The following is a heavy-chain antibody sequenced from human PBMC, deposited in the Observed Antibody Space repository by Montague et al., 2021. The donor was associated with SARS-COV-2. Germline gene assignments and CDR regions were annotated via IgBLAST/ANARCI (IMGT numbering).Heavy chain of an antibody. J-gene: IGHJ3*02. CDR1: GGSIAGYY. D-gene: IGHD4-23*01. CDR2: IYDGGGA. CDR3: VRDLPYGGHRGAYDI. V-gene: IGHV4-59*01. Sequence: SETLSLTCTVSGGSIAGYYWSWLRQSPGKGLEWIAYIYDGGGANYNPSLGSRVTISTDTSKNQFSLKLNSVTAADTAVYYCVRDLPYGGHRGAYDIWGQGTAVTVSS.